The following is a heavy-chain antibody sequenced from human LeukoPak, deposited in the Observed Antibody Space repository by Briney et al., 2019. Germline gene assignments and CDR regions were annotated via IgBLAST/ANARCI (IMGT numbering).Heavy chain of an antibody. CDR1: GYTFTGYY. V-gene: IGHV1-18*04. CDR2: ISAYNGNT. Sequence: RASVKVSCKASGYTFTGYYMHWVRQAPGQGLEWMGWISAYNGNTNYAQKLQGRVTMTTDTPTSTAYMELRSLRSDDTAVYYCAKHIVVVPAAMMGIGDAFDIWGQGTMVTVSS. D-gene: IGHD2-2*01. CDR3: AKHIVVVPAAMMGIGDAFDI. J-gene: IGHJ3*02.